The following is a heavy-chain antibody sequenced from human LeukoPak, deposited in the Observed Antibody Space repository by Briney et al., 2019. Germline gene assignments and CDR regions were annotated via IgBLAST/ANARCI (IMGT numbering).Heavy chain of an antibody. D-gene: IGHD1-20*01. CDR1: GFTFSSYA. Sequence: PGRSLRLSCAASGFTFSSYAMHWVRQAPGKGLEWVAVISYDGSNKYYADSVKGRFTISRDNSKNTLYLQMNSLRAEDTAVYYCARDRYNWNQIDYWGQGTLVTVSS. CDR2: ISYDGSNK. J-gene: IGHJ4*02. CDR3: ARDRYNWNQIDY. V-gene: IGHV3-30-3*01.